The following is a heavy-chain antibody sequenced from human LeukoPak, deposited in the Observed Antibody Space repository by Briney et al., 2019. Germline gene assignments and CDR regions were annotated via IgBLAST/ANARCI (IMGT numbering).Heavy chain of an antibody. D-gene: IGHD1-26*01. V-gene: IGHV4-4*07. CDR1: GGSISSYY. J-gene: IGHJ6*03. CDR3: ARGQRGSYRRNYYYYMDV. Sequence: PSETLSLTCTVSGGSISSYYWSWIRQPAGKGLEWIGRICTSGSTNYNPSLKSRVTMSVDTSKNQFSLKLSSVTAADTAVYYCARGQRGSYRRNYYYYMDVWGKGTTVTVSS. CDR2: ICTSGST.